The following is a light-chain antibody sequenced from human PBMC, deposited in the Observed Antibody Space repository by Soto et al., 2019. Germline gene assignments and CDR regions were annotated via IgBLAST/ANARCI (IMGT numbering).Light chain of an antibody. CDR3: GSWDSSLSAYV. CDR1: SSNIGCNS. J-gene: IGLJ1*01. CDR2: DDN. V-gene: IGLV1-51*01. Sequence: QTVVTQPPSVSAAPGQKVNISCSGSSSNIGCNSVSWYQQLPGTAPKLLIYDDNKRPSGIPDRFSGSKSGTSATLGITGFQTGDEADYYCGSWDSSLSAYVFGTGTKLTVL.